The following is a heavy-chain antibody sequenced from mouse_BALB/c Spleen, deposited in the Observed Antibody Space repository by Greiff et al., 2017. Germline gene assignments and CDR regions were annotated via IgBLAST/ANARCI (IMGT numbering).Heavy chain of an antibody. D-gene: IGHD1-1*01. CDR2: IRNKANGYTT. CDR3: ARDYYGSYFDY. J-gene: IGHJ2*01. CDR1: GFTFTDYY. Sequence: EVKLMESGGGLVQPGGSLRLSCATSGFTFTDYYMSWVRQPPGKALEWLGFIRNKANGYTTEYSASVKGRFTISRDNSQSILYLQMNTLRAEDSATYYCARDYYGSYFDYWGQGTTLTVSS. V-gene: IGHV7-3*02.